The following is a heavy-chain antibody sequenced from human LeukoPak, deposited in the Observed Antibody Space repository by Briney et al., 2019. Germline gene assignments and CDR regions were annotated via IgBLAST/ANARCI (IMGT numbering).Heavy chain of an antibody. V-gene: IGHV3-23*01. J-gene: IGHJ4*02. CDR3: AKAPVTSCRGAFCYPFDY. CDR1: GFTFTNYG. CDR2: ISGNGGNT. D-gene: IGHD2-15*01. Sequence: GGSLRLSCAASGFTFTNYGMSWVRQAPGKGLEWVSAISGNGGNTYYADSVRGRFTISRDTSRSTLYLQMNSLRAEDAAVYYCAKAPVTSCRGAFCYPFDYWGQGTLVTVSS.